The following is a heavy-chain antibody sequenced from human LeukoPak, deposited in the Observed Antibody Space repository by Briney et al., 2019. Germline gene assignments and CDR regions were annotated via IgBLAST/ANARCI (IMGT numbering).Heavy chain of an antibody. CDR3: AKGSYYYDSSGYAGGYYFDY. CDR1: GFTFSSYA. D-gene: IGHD3-22*01. J-gene: IGHJ4*02. V-gene: IGHV3-23*01. Sequence: PGGSLRLSCAASGFTFSSYAMSWVGQAPGKGLEWVSAISGSGGSTYYADSVKGRFTISRDNSKNTLYLQMNSLRAEDTAVYYCAKGSYYYDSSGYAGGYYFDYWGQGTLVTVSS. CDR2: ISGSGGST.